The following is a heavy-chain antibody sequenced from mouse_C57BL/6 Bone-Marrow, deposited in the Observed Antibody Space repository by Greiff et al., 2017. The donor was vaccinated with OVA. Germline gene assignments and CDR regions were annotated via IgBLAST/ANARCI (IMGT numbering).Heavy chain of an antibody. Sequence: QVQLQQSGAELMKPGASVKLSCKATGYTFTGYWIEWVKQRPGHGLEWIGEILPGSGSTNYNEKFKGKATFTAATASNKAYMQLSSLTTEDSAIYDCARFWDNVSNPPYWGQGTTLTVSS. CDR3: ARFWDNVSNPPY. CDR1: GYTFTGYW. V-gene: IGHV1-9*01. CDR2: ILPGSGST. D-gene: IGHD2-5*01. J-gene: IGHJ2*01.